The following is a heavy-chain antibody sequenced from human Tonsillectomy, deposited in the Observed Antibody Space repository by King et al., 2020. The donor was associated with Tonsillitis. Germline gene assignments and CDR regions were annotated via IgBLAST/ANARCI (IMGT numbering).Heavy chain of an antibody. V-gene: IGHV5-10-1*03. D-gene: IGHD2-15*01. Sequence: VQLVESGAEVKKPGESLRISCKGSGYSFTSYWISWVRQMPGKGLEWMGRIDPSDSYTNYSPSFQGHVTISADKSSSTAYLQWSSLKASDTAMYYWARTGGYCSGGSCYGVYWGQGTLVTVSS. CDR2: IDPSDSYT. CDR3: ARTGGYCSGGSCYGVY. J-gene: IGHJ4*02. CDR1: GYSFTSYW.